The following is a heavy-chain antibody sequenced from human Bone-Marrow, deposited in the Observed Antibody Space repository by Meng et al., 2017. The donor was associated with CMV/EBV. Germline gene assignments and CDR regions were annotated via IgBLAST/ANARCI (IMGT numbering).Heavy chain of an antibody. V-gene: IGHV1-69*05. J-gene: IGHJ4*02. Sequence: SCTASGGTCSSYAISWVRQAPGQGLEWMGGIIPIFSTANYAQRFQGRVTITTDESTSTAYMELSSLRSEDTAVYYCARGGGYSYGLYWGQGTLVTVSS. CDR1: GGTCSSYA. D-gene: IGHD5-18*01. CDR3: ARGGGYSYGLY. CDR2: IIPIFSTA.